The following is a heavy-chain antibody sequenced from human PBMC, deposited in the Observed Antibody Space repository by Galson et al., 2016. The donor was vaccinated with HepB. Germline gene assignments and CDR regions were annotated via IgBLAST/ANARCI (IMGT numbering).Heavy chain of an antibody. D-gene: IGHD6-19*01. CDR1: GFTFSNYA. CDR3: ARGTEQWPAY. Sequence: SLRLSCAASGFTFSNYAMHWVRQAPGKGLEWVALMSYDGSKKYYADSVKGRFTISRDNSKNTLYLQMNSLRAEDTAVYYCARGTEQWPAYWGQGTLVTVSS. CDR2: MSYDGSKK. J-gene: IGHJ4*02. V-gene: IGHV3-30*19.